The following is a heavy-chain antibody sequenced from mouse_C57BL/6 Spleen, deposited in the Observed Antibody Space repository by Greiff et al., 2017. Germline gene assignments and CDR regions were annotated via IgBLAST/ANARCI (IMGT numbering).Heavy chain of an antibody. CDR2: INPYNGDT. Sequence: VQLQQSGPELVKPGASVKISCKASGYSFTGYFMHWVMQSHGKSLEWIGRINPYNGDTFYNQKFKGKATLTVDKSSSTAHMELRSLTSEDSAVYYCARDYYGSSYGYAMDCWGQGASVTVSS. V-gene: IGHV1-20*01. CDR1: GYSFTGYF. J-gene: IGHJ4*01. CDR3: ARDYYGSSYGYAMDC. D-gene: IGHD1-1*01.